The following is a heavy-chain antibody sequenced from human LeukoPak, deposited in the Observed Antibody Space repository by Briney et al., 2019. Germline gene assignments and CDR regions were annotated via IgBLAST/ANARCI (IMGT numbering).Heavy chain of an antibody. CDR2: IYYSGST. V-gene: IGHV4-39*01. D-gene: IGHD6-13*01. CDR3: ARVYYSNSYDYWYFDL. CDR1: GGSISSSSYY. Sequence: SETLSLTCTVSGGSISSSSYYWGWIRQPPGTGLEWIGSIYYSGSTYYNPSLKSRVTISVDTSKNQFSLKLRSVTAADTAVYYCARVYYSNSYDYWYFDLWGRGTLVTVSS. J-gene: IGHJ2*01.